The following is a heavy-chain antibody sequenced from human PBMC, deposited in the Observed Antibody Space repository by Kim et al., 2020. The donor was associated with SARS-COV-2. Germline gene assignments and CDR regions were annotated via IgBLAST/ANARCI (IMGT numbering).Heavy chain of an antibody. Sequence: GGSLRLSCVASEFTFSSSWMGWVRQAPGKGLEWVAYIKEDGSQKHYVDSVKCRFTISRDNAKKSLYLQINSLRAEDTAVYYCVKDRGGRTGMDVWGQGTTVTVSS. V-gene: IGHV3-7*01. J-gene: IGHJ6*02. CDR3: VKDRGGRTGMDV. CDR2: IKEDGSQK. CDR1: EFTFSSSW.